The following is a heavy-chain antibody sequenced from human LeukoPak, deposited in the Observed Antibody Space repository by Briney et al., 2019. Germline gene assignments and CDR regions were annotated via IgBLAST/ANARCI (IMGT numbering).Heavy chain of an antibody. D-gene: IGHD6-19*01. CDR1: GGSISSSSYY. CDR3: ARLGAVAGQLLTEYFQH. Sequence: SETLSLTCTVSGGSISSSSYYWGWIRQPPGKGLEWIGSIYYSGSTYYNPSLKSRVTISVDTSKNQFSLKLSSVTAADTAVYYCARLGAVAGQLLTEYFQHWGQGTLVTVSS. V-gene: IGHV4-39*01. CDR2: IYYSGST. J-gene: IGHJ1*01.